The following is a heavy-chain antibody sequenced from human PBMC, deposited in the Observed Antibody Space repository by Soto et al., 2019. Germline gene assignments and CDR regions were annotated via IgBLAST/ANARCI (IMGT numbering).Heavy chain of an antibody. CDR2: ILPSFDTT. CDR1: GGIFSSNA. V-gene: IGHV1-69*01. Sequence: QVQLVQPGAEVKKPGSSVKVSCQASGGIFSSNAISWVRQAPGQGLEWMGGILPSFDTTHYAQEFQGRVTITADESTSTAYMELSSPKSEDTALYYCATGGRGYSSAPRFYFEYWGQGTLVTVSS. D-gene: IGHD5-18*01. J-gene: IGHJ4*02. CDR3: ATGGRGYSSAPRFYFEY.